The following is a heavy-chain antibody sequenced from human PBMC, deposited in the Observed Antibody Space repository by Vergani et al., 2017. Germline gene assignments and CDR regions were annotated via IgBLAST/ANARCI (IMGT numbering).Heavy chain of an antibody. CDR1: GGTFSSYA. CDR3: ARSDLHDYGDYVAPYYYYYGMDV. V-gene: IGHV1-69*18. J-gene: IGHJ6*02. Sequence: QVQLVQSGDEVKKPGSSVKVSCKASGGTFSSYAISWVRQAPGQGREWMGRIIPIFGTANYAQKFQGRVTITADESTSTAYMELSILRSEDTAVYYCARSDLHDYGDYVAPYYYYYGMDVWSQATTVTVSS. D-gene: IGHD4-17*01. CDR2: IIPIFGTA.